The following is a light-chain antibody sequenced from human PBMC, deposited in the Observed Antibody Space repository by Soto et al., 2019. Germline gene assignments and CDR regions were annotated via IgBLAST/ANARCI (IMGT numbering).Light chain of an antibody. J-gene: IGKJ4*01. V-gene: IGKV1-5*03. CDR1: QSISSW. Sequence: DIQMTQSPSTLSASVGDRVTITCRASQSISSWLAWYQQKPGKAPKLLIYKASTLKSGVPSRFSGSGSGTEFTLTISSLQPDDFASYYCQQSFNTPVTFGGGTKVDIK. CDR3: QQSFNTPVT. CDR2: KAS.